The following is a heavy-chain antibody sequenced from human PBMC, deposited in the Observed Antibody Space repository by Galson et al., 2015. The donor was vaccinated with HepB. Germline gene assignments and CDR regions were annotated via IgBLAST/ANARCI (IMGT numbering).Heavy chain of an antibody. CDR1: GFTFSSYS. V-gene: IGHV3-21*01. CDR3: ARDVGYCSSTSCYGFDY. D-gene: IGHD2-2*01. J-gene: IGHJ4*02. CDR2: ISSSSSYI. Sequence: SLRLSCAASGFTFSSYSMNWVRQAPGKGLEWVSSISSSSSYIYYADSVKGRFTISRDNAKNSLYLQMNSLRAEDTAVYYCARDVGYCSSTSCYGFDYWGQGTLVTVSS.